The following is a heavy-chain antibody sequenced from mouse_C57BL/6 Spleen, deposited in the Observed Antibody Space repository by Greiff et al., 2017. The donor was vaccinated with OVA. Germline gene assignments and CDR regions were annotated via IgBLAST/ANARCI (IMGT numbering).Heavy chain of an antibody. CDR1: GYTFTDYY. D-gene: IGHD1-3*01. CDR3: ARGDNYVNFDY. J-gene: IGHJ2*01. Sequence: EVQLQQSGPELVKPGASVKISCKASGYTFTDYYMNWVKQSHGKSLEWIGDINPNNGGTSYNQKFKGKATLTVDKSSSTAYMELRSLTSEDSAVYYCARGDNYVNFDYWGQGTTLTVSS. CDR2: INPNNGGT. V-gene: IGHV1-26*01.